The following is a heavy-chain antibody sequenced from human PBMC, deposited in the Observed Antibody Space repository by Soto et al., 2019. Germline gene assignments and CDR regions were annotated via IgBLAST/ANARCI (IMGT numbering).Heavy chain of an antibody. V-gene: IGHV1-2*02. Sequence: GASVKVSCKASGYTFTGYYMHWVRQAPGQGLEWMGWINPNSGGTNYAQKFQGRVTMTRDTSISTAYMELSRLRSDDTAVYYCARGPAAAGTNYYGMDVWGQVTTVTVSS. CDR3: ARGPAAAGTNYYGMDV. J-gene: IGHJ6*02. CDR2: INPNSGGT. CDR1: GYTFTGYY. D-gene: IGHD6-13*01.